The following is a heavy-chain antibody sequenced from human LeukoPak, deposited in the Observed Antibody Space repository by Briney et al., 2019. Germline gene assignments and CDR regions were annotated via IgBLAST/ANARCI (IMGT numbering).Heavy chain of an antibody. D-gene: IGHD4-11*01. CDR3: ARVADYKNYYFDY. V-gene: IGHV1-69*13. CDR1: VGTFSSYA. CDR2: IIPIFGTA. J-gene: IGHJ4*02. Sequence: ASVKVSCKASVGTFSSYAISWVRQAPGQGLEWMGGIIPIFGTANYAQKFQGRVTITADESTSTAYMELSSLRSEDTAVYYCARVADYKNYYFDYWGQGTLVTVSS.